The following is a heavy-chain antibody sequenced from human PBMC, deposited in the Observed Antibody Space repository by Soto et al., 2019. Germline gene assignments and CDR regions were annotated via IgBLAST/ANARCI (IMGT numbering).Heavy chain of an antibody. CDR2: VFSSGYSETT. D-gene: IGHD6-13*01. Sequence: SETRSLTCAVSGGSMSRSDYYWGWIRQPPGKGLEWIGYVFSSGYSETTHYNPSLKSRVAISVDTSKNQFSLKLNSVTAADTAVYYCARRNGLASDFDPWGQGTLVTVS. CDR3: ARRNGLASDFDP. CDR1: GGSMSRSDYY. J-gene: IGHJ5*02. V-gene: IGHV4-39*01.